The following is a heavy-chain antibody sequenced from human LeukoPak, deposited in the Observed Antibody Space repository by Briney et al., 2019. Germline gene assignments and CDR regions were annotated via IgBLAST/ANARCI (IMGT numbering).Heavy chain of an antibody. CDR3: AKGSLGSWYYFDY. D-gene: IGHD6-13*01. V-gene: IGHV3-23*01. Sequence: PGGSLRLSCAASGFTFGTSAMGWVRQAPGKGPEWVSTFGRSGSDTYYSDSVKGRFTIFRDNSKNTLYLQMNSLRDEDTAVYYCAKGSLGSWYYFDYWGQGTLVTVSS. J-gene: IGHJ4*02. CDR1: GFTFGTSA. CDR2: FGRSGSDT.